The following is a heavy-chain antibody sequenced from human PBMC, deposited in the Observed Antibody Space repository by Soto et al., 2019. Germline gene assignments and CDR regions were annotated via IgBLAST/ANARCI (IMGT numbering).Heavy chain of an antibody. CDR1: GFTFSSYS. Sequence: EVQLVESGGGLAQPGGSLRLSCAASGFTFSSYSMNWVRQAPGKGLEWVSYISSSGSTIYYADSVKGRFTISRDNDKNSLYLQMNSLRDEDTAVYYCARLGITATGTSELDPWGQGTLVTVSS. D-gene: IGHD6-13*01. CDR2: ISSSGSTI. J-gene: IGHJ5*02. CDR3: ARLGITATGTSELDP. V-gene: IGHV3-48*02.